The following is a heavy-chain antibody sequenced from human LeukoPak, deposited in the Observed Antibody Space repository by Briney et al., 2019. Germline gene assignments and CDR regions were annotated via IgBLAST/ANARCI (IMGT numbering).Heavy chain of an antibody. J-gene: IGHJ5*02. CDR3: ARVIAAGGPDWFDP. D-gene: IGHD6-13*01. Sequence: GGSLRLSCAASGFTFSNYSMNWVRQAPGKGLEWVSYISKSSSYIYYADSVRGRFTISRDNAKKSLYLQMNSRRAGDTAVYYCARVIAAGGPDWFDPWGQGTLVTVSS. CDR2: ISKSSSYI. V-gene: IGHV3-21*01. CDR1: GFTFSNYS.